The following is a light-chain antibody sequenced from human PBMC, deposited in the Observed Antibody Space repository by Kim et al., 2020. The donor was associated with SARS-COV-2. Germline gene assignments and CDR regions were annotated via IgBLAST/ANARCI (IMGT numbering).Light chain of an antibody. J-gene: IGLJ2*01. V-gene: IGLV3-19*01. CDR3: NSRDSSTNRLV. CDR1: SRRSYY. Sequence: ALEQTVRITCQGDSRRSYYASWYQQKPGQAPVVVIYGKNNRPSGIPDRFSGSSSGNTASLTIAGAQAEDEADYYCNSRDSSTNRLVFGGGTKVTVL. CDR2: GKN.